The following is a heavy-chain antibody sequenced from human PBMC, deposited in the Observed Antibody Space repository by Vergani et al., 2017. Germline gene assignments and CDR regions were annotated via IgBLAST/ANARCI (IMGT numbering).Heavy chain of an antibody. CDR3: TRDQWELLGPHYYYYMDV. Sequence: EVQLVESGGGLVKPGGSLRLSCAASGFTFSSYSMNWVRQAPGKGLEWVSSISSSSSYIYYADSVKGRFTISRDNAKNSLYLQMNSLRAEATAVYYCTRDQWELLGPHYYYYMDVWGKGTTVTVSS. V-gene: IGHV3-21*01. J-gene: IGHJ6*03. CDR2: ISSSSSYI. CDR1: GFTFSSYS. D-gene: IGHD1-26*01.